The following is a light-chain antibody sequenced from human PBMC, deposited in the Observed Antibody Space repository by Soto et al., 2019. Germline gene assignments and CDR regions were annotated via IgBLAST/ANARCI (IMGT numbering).Light chain of an antibody. Sequence: IQLTQSPSSLSASVGDRVTITCRASQAIINYLAWYQQKPGKAPQLLIYGASTLQSGVPSRFSGSGSGTHFTLTVSSLHPEDCATYYCQQLFIYPPTFGPGTKVDI. CDR3: QQLFIYPPT. J-gene: IGKJ3*01. CDR2: GAS. V-gene: IGKV1-9*01. CDR1: QAIINY.